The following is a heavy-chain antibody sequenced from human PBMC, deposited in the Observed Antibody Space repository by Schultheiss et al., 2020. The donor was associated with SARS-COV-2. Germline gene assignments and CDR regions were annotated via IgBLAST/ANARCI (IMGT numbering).Heavy chain of an antibody. CDR1: GGSFSGYY. CDR3: AHSSDY. CDR2: IDWDDDK. V-gene: IGHV2-70*12. J-gene: IGHJ4*02. Sequence: TLSLTCAVYGGSFSGYYWSWIRQPPGKALEWLARIDWDDDKYYSTSLKTRLTISKDTSKNQVVLTMTNMDPVDTATYYCAHSSDYWGQGTLVTVSS.